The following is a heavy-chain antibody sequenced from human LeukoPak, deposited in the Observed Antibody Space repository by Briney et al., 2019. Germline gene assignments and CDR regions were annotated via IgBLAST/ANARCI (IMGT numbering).Heavy chain of an antibody. J-gene: IGHJ6*03. CDR3: AREKYYYDSSGQEPYYYYYYMDV. D-gene: IGHD3-22*01. Sequence: ASVKVSCKASGYTFTSYGISWVRQAPGQGLEWMGWISAYNGNTNYAQKLQGRVTMTTDTSTSTAYMELRSLRSDDTAVYYCAREKYYYDSSGQEPYYYYYYMDVWGKGTTVTVSS. V-gene: IGHV1-18*01. CDR2: ISAYNGNT. CDR1: GYTFTSYG.